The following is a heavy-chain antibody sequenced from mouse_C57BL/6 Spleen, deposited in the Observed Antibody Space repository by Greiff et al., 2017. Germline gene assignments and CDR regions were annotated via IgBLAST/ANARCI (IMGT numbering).Heavy chain of an antibody. J-gene: IGHJ3*01. Sequence: VQLQQSGPELVKPGASVKISCKASGYTFTDYYMNWVKQSHGKSLEWIGDINPNNGGTSYNQKFKGKATLTVDKSSSTAYMELRSLTSEDSAVYYCARYYDYDGAGFAYWGQGTLVTVSA. CDR3: ARYYDYDGAGFAY. D-gene: IGHD2-4*01. CDR2: INPNNGGT. V-gene: IGHV1-26*01. CDR1: GYTFTDYY.